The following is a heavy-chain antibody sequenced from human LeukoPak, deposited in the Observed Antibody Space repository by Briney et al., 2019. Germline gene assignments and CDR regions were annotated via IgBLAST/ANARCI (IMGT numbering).Heavy chain of an antibody. J-gene: IGHJ4*02. V-gene: IGHV6-1*01. CDR1: GDSVSSNSAA. Sequence: SQTLSLNCAISGDSVSSNSAAWNWIRQSPSRGLEWLGRTYYRSKWYNDYAVSVKSRITINPDTSQNQFSLQLNSVTPEDTAVYYCARGSGYDSGTAVARTYYFDYWGQGTLATVSS. CDR3: ARGSGYDSGTAVARTYYFDY. D-gene: IGHD5-12*01. CDR2: TYYRSKWYN.